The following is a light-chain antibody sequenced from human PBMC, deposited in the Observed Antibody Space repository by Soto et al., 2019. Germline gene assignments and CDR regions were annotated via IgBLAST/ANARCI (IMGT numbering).Light chain of an antibody. J-gene: IGLJ2*01. V-gene: IGLV1-44*01. CDR2: NIN. Sequence: QSLLTQAPSASATPGQKVTISCSGNSSNIGRNTVNWYQHLPGTAPRLLIYNINQRPSGVPDRFSGSKSGTSASLAISGLQSDDEAHYYCASWDDSLNGPVFGGRTKVTVL. CDR1: SSNIGRNT. CDR3: ASWDDSLNGPV.